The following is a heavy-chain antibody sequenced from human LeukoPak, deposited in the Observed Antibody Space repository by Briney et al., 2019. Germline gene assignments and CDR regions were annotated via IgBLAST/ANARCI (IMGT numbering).Heavy chain of an antibody. CDR3: ARSIFGVVIDY. Sequence: GGSLRLSCTGSGSTFGDYPINWVRQAPGKGLEWVGFIRSKAYGETIDYAASVKGRFTISRDDSKSIAYLQMNSLKTEDTAVYYCARSIFGVVIDYWGQGTLVTVSS. CDR2: IRSKAYGETI. D-gene: IGHD3-3*01. J-gene: IGHJ4*02. V-gene: IGHV3-49*04. CDR1: GSTFGDYP.